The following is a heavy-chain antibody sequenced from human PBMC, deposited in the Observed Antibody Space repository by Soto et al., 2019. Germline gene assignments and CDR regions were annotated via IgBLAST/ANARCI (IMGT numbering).Heavy chain of an antibody. CDR1: GYTFTSYD. V-gene: IGHV1-8*01. D-gene: IGHD6-13*01. CDR2: MNPNSGNT. J-gene: IGHJ5*02. Sequence: QVQLVQSGAEVKKPGASVKVSCKASGYTFTSYDINWVRQATGQGLEWMGWMNPNSGNTGFAQKFQGRVTMTRNTSRSTAYMELRSLRSEDQAVYYCARERSAAGTGWFDPWGQGTLVTVSS. CDR3: ARERSAAGTGWFDP.